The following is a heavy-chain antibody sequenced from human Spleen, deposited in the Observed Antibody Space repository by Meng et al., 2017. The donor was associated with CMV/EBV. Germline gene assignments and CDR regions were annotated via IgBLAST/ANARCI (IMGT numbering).Heavy chain of an antibody. CDR3: ARDPWLETGMRGWFDP. CDR1: GFTFSSYA. CDR2: ISGSGGST. V-gene: IGHV3-23*01. Sequence: GESLKISCAASGFTFSSYAMSWVRQAPGKGLEWVSAISGSGGSTYYADSVKGRFTISRDNSKNTLYLQMNSLRAEDTAVYYCARDPWLETGMRGWFDPWGQGTLVTVSS. J-gene: IGHJ5*02. D-gene: IGHD1-1*01.